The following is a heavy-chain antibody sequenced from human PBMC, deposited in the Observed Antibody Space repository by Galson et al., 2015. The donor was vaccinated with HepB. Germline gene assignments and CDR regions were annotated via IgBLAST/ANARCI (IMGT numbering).Heavy chain of an antibody. D-gene: IGHD1-26*01. Sequence: PALVKPTQTLTLTCTFSGFSLSTSGMCVSWIRQPPGKALEWLARIDWDDDKYYSTSLKTRLTISKDTSKNQVVLTMTNMDPMDTATYYCARISRRSGSFKDGMDVWGHGTTVTVSS. CDR2: IDWDDDK. CDR1: GFSLSTSGMC. J-gene: IGHJ6*02. CDR3: ARISRRSGSFKDGMDV. V-gene: IGHV2-70*11.